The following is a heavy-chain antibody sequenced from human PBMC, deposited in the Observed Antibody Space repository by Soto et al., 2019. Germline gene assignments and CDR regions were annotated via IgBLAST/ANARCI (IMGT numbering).Heavy chain of an antibody. CDR2: ISGSGGST. D-gene: IGHD3-22*01. Sequence: PGGSLRLSCAASGFTFSSYAMSWVRQAPGKGLEWVSAISGSGGSTYYADSVKGRFTISRDNSKNTLYLQMNSLRAEDTAVYYCARLLYYYDSSGCGDYWGQGTLVTVSS. V-gene: IGHV3-23*01. CDR1: GFTFSSYA. CDR3: ARLLYYYDSSGCGDY. J-gene: IGHJ4*02.